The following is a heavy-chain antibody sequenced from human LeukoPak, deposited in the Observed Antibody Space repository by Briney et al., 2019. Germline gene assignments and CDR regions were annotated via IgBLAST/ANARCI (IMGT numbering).Heavy chain of an antibody. CDR2: ISFDGSNK. CDR1: GFTFSSYG. Sequence: GGSLRLSCAASGFTFSSYGMHWVRQAPGKGLEWVAVISFDGSNKYYADSVKGRFTISRDNSKNTLYLQMNSLRAEDTAVYYCAREFVDQTRYGMDVWGQGTTVTVYS. D-gene: IGHD3/OR15-3a*01. J-gene: IGHJ6*02. CDR3: AREFVDQTRYGMDV. V-gene: IGHV3-30*03.